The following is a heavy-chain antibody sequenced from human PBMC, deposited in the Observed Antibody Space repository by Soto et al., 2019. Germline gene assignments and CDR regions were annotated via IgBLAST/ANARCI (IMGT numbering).Heavy chain of an antibody. J-gene: IGHJ6*02. D-gene: IGHD1-26*01. V-gene: IGHV1-18*01. CDR1: GYTFTSYV. CDR2: ISAYNGNT. CDR3: ARLVGDATWHYYYGMDV. Sequence: ASVKVSCKSSGYTFTSYVISWVRQAPGQGLEWMGWISAYNGNTNYAQKLQGRVTMTTDTSTSTAYMELRSLRSDDTAVHYCARLVGDATWHYYYGMDVWGQGTTVTVSS.